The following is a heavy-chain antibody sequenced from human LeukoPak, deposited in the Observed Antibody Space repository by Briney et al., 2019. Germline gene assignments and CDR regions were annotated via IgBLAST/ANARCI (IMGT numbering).Heavy chain of an antibody. Sequence: SDTLSLPCTLWGGSISRFYWLWTRQPTEKAGEGLGRIYTSGSTNSRAPLKTRDTLSVDTSKNQFSLKLSSLTAADTAVYYCASHDSPNWYFDLWGRGTLVTVSS. D-gene: IGHD2-15*01. CDR3: ASHDSPNWYFDL. J-gene: IGHJ2*01. V-gene: IGHV4-4*07. CDR2: IYTSGST. CDR1: GGSISRFY.